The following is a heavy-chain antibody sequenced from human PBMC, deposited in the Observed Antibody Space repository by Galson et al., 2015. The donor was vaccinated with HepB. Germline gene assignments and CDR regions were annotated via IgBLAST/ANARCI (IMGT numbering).Heavy chain of an antibody. CDR2: ISGSGGST. J-gene: IGHJ6*02. CDR3: AKDNYVKSIAALMSPYYYGMDV. V-gene: IGHV3-23*01. D-gene: IGHD6-6*01. CDR1: GFTFSSYA. Sequence: SLRLSCAASGFTFSSYAMSWVRQAPGKGLEWVSAISGSGGSTYYADSVKGRFTISRDNSKNTLYLQMNSLRAEDTAVYYCAKDNYVKSIAALMSPYYYGMDVWSQGTTVTVSS.